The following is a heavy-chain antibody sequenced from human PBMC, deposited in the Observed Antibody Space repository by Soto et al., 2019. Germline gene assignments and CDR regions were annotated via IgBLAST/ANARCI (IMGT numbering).Heavy chain of an antibody. J-gene: IGHJ4*02. Sequence: QVQLVQSGAEVKKPGASVKVSCKASGYTFTSYGISWVRQAPVQGLEWMGWISANNGNTNYAQKLQGRVTMTTDTSTSTADMELRSLRSDDTAVYYCARVNGIAVAGTEFDYWGQGTLVTVSS. D-gene: IGHD6-19*01. CDR1: GYTFTSYG. CDR2: ISANNGNT. CDR3: ARVNGIAVAGTEFDY. V-gene: IGHV1-18*01.